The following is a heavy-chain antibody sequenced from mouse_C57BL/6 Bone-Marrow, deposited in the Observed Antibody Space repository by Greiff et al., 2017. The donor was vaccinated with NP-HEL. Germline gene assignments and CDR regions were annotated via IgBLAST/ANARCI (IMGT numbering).Heavy chain of an antibody. D-gene: IGHD4-1*01. CDR2: SRNKANDYTT. CDR1: GFTFSDFY. Sequence: EVHLVESGGGLVQSGRSLRLSCATSGFTFSDFYMEWVRQAPGKGLEWIAASRNKANDYTTEYSASVKGRFMVSRDTSQSILYLQMNALRAEDTAIYYCARDNWDWYFDVWGTGTTVTVSS. CDR3: ARDNWDWYFDV. J-gene: IGHJ1*03. V-gene: IGHV7-1*01.